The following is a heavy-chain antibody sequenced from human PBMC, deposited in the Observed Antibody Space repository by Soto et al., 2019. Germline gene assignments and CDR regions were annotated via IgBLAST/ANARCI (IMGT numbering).Heavy chain of an antibody. CDR2: IRSKDFGGTR. CDR3: SRVSCTSTNCLYYFDY. V-gene: IGHV3-49*03. D-gene: IGHD2-2*01. CDR1: GFTFVDYA. J-gene: IGHJ4*02. Sequence: GGSLRLSCTASGFTFVDYAISFFRHSPCKWLQWVGFIRSKDFGGTREYAASVKGRFTISRDDSKSIAYLQMNSLITEDTAVYYCSRVSCTSTNCLYYFDYWGQGTRVTVSS.